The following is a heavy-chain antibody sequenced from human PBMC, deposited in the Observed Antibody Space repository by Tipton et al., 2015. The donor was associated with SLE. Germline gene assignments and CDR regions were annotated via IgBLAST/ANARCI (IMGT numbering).Heavy chain of an antibody. CDR3: ATPYYDILTGYDAFDI. D-gene: IGHD3-9*01. Sequence: TLSLTCAVYGGSFSGYYWGWIRQPPGKGLEWIGYIYYSGSTNYNPSLKSRVTISVDTSKNQFSLKLSSVTAADTAVYYCATPYYDILTGYDAFDIWGQGTMVTVSS. CDR2: IYYSGST. V-gene: IGHV4-34*01. J-gene: IGHJ3*02. CDR1: GGSFSGYY.